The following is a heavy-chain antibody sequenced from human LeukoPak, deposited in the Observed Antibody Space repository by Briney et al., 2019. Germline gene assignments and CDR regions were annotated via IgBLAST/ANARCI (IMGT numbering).Heavy chain of an antibody. CDR2: ISGSAHKI. Sequence: GGSLRPSCVASGITFSNYAVSWVRQAPEKGLDWVSVISGSAHKIRYADSVKGRFTISRDNSENIVYLQMNNLRAEDTAVYYCARQMTPHGNFDYWGQGTLLTVSS. CDR3: ARQMTPHGNFDY. V-gene: IGHV3-23*01. CDR1: GITFSNYA. J-gene: IGHJ4*02. D-gene: IGHD1-26*01.